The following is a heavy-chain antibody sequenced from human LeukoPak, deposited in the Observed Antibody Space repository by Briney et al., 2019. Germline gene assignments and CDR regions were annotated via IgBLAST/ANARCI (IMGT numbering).Heavy chain of an antibody. V-gene: IGHV3-7*01. CDR2: IKQDGSEK. Sequence: GGSLRLSCEASGFTFTTYSMTWVRQTPGKGLEWVANIKQDGSEKYYVDSVKGRFTISRDNAKNSLYLQMNSLRAEDTAVYYCARDYPYSSSSYYYYYYMDVWGKGTTVTVSS. CDR1: GFTFTTYS. D-gene: IGHD6-6*01. CDR3: ARDYPYSSSSYYYYYYMDV. J-gene: IGHJ6*03.